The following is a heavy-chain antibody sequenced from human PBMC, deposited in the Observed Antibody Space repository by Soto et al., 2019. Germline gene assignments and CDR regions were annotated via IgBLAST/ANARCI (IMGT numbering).Heavy chain of an antibody. Sequence: SETLSLTFAVYGGSFSGYYWSWIRQLPGKGLEWIGEINHSRITNYNPSLKSRVTISVDTAKNQFSLKLSSVTAADTAVYYCARKTGTVTYYFDYGGQGTLVTVSS. J-gene: IGHJ4*02. CDR1: GGSFSGYY. D-gene: IGHD7-27*01. CDR3: ARKTGTVTYYFDY. V-gene: IGHV4-34*01. CDR2: INHSRIT.